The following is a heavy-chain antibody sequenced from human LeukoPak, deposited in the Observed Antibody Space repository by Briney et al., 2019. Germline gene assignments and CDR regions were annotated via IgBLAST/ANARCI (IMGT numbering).Heavy chain of an antibody. J-gene: IGHJ5*02. CDR3: ARGRRDIGIDP. CDR2: VYYSGST. V-gene: IGHV4-59*01. Sequence: KPSETLSLTCTVSGGSISSYYWSWIRQPPGKGLEWIGYVYYSGSTNYNPSLKSRVTISVDTSKNQFSLNLRSVTAADTAVYYCARGRRDIGIDPWGQGTLVTVSS. CDR1: GGSISSYY. D-gene: IGHD2-15*01.